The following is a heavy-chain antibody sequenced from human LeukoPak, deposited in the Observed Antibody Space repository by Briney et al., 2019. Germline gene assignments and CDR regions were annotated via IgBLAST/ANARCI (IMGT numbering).Heavy chain of an antibody. V-gene: IGHV4-39*07. CDR1: GGSITSSSYH. D-gene: IGHD3-10*01. CDR2: IYYSGIT. J-gene: IGHJ4*02. CDR3: ARGRRMVRGVIDY. Sequence: SETLSLTCTVSGGSITSSSYHWVWLRQPPGKGLEWIGNIYYSGITYYNPSLTSRVTISVDTSKNQFSLNLASVTAADTAVYYCARGRRMVRGVIDYWGQGTLVTVSS.